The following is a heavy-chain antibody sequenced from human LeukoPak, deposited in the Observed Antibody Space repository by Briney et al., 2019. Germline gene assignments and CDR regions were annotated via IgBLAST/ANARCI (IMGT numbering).Heavy chain of an antibody. CDR2: IRYDGSNK. Sequence: QPGGSLRLSCAASGFTFSSYGMHWVRQAPGKGLEWVAFIRYDGSNKYYADSVKGRFTISRDNSKNTLYLQMNSLRAEDTAVYYCAKGDDFDEQWLDFDYWGQGTLVTVSS. J-gene: IGHJ4*02. D-gene: IGHD6-19*01. CDR1: GFTFSSYG. V-gene: IGHV3-30*02. CDR3: AKGDDFDEQWLDFDY.